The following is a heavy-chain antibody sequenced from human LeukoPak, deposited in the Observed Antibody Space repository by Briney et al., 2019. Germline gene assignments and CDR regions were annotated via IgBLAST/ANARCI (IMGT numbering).Heavy chain of an antibody. CDR1: GGSISSSSYY. Sequence: SETLSLTCTVSGGSISSSSYYWGWIRQPPGKGLEWIGSIFYSGSTYYNPSLKSRVTISVDTSKNQFSLRLSSVTAADTAVYYCARGGDIVVVVAANYAFDIWGQGTMVTVSS. CDR3: ARGGDIVVVVAANYAFDI. J-gene: IGHJ3*02. D-gene: IGHD2-15*01. V-gene: IGHV4-39*01. CDR2: IFYSGST.